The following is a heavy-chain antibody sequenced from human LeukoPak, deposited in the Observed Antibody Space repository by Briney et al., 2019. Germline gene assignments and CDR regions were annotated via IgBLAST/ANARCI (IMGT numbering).Heavy chain of an antibody. D-gene: IGHD3-22*01. J-gene: IGHJ4*02. CDR2: IYYNGNT. CDR3: ARSPSGYRFDY. CDR1: GDSVRSGSYF. V-gene: IGHV4-61*01. Sequence: PSETLSLTCTVSGDSVRSGSYFWTWIRQAPGKGLEWIGYIYYNGNTNYNPSLKSRVTISVDTSKNQFSLKLSSVTAADTAVYFCARSPSGYRFDYWGQGTLVTVSS.